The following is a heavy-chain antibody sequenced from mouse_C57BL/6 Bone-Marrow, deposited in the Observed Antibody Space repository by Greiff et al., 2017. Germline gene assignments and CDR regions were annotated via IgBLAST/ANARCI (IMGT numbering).Heavy chain of an antibody. CDR2: IYPRSGHT. J-gene: IGHJ4*01. CDR3: ARGDYYGSSYYAMDY. V-gene: IGHV1-81*01. Sequence: VQLQQSGAELARPGASVKLSCKASGYTFTSYGISWVKQRTGQGLEWIGEIYPRSGHTYYNEKFKGKATLTADKSSSSAYMELRSLTSEDSAVYFCARGDYYGSSYYAMDYWVQGTSVTVSS. D-gene: IGHD1-1*01. CDR1: GYTFTSYG.